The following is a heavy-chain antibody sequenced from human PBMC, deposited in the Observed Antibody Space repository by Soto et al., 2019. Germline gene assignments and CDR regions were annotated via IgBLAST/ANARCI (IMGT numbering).Heavy chain of an antibody. CDR1: GFTVSSNY. Sequence: QPGGSLRLSCAASGFTVSSNYMSWVRQAPGKGLEWVSVIYSGGSTYYADSVKGRFTISRDNSKNTLYLQMNSLRAEDTAVYYCTRYKQQLVYFDYWGQGTLVTVSS. D-gene: IGHD6-13*01. V-gene: IGHV3-66*01. CDR3: TRYKQQLVYFDY. CDR2: IYSGGST. J-gene: IGHJ4*02.